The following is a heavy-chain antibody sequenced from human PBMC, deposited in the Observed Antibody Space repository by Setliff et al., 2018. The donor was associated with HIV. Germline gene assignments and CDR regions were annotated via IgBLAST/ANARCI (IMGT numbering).Heavy chain of an antibody. CDR2: IYHSGRT. Sequence: SETLSLTCTVSGGSISSNSYYWGWIRQPPGKGLEWIGSIYHSGRTYYNPSLKSRFTISRDNAKSTLYLQMNSLRVEDTAVYYCLRAAESEWGQGTLVTVSS. CDR3: LRAAESE. V-gene: IGHV4-39*02. D-gene: IGHD3-10*01. CDR1: GGSISSNSYY. J-gene: IGHJ4*02.